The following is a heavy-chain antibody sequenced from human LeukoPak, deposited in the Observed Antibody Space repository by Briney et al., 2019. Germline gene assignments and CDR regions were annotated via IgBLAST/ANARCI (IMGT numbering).Heavy chain of an antibody. Sequence: GGSLRLSCAASGFTFSDYSMNWVRQAPGKGLEGISYIGIDSGNTNYADSVKGRFTISGDKAKNSLNLQMNSLRVEDTAVYYCARDYKYAFDNWGQGTLVTVSS. J-gene: IGHJ4*02. CDR2: IGIDSGNT. V-gene: IGHV3-48*01. D-gene: IGHD5-24*01. CDR3: ARDYKYAFDN. CDR1: GFTFSDYS.